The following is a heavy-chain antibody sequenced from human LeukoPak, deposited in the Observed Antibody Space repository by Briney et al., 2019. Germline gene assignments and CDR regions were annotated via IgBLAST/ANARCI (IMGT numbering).Heavy chain of an antibody. Sequence: PGGSLRLSCAASGLTFSSYGMHWVRQAPGKGLEWVAVISYDGSNKYYADSVKGRFTISRDNSKNTLYLQMNSLRVEDTAVYYCARNDRGAFDIWGQGTMVTVSS. V-gene: IGHV3-30*03. J-gene: IGHJ3*02. CDR2: ISYDGSNK. D-gene: IGHD3-22*01. CDR1: GLTFSSYG. CDR3: ARNDRGAFDI.